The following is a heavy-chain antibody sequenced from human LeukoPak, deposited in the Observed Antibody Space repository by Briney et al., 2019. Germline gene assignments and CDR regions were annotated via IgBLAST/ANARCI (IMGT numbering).Heavy chain of an antibody. CDR3: ARVGVSTYYDFWSGYYNY. CDR1: GFTFSDYY. Sequence: GGSLRLSCAASGFTFSDYYMSWIRQAPGRGLEWVSYISSSGSTIYYAGSVKGRFTISRDNAKSSLYLQMNSLRAEDTAVYYCARVGVSTYYDFWSGYYNYWGQGTLVTVSS. J-gene: IGHJ4*02. D-gene: IGHD3-3*01. CDR2: ISSSGSTI. V-gene: IGHV3-11*04.